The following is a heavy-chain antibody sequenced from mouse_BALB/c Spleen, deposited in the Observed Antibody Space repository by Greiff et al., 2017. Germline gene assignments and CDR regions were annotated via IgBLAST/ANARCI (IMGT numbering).Heavy chain of an antibody. D-gene: IGHD1-1*02. V-gene: IGHV5-12-2*01. CDR2: ISNGGGST. CDR1: GFTFSSYT. J-gene: IGHJ4*01. Sequence: DVMLVESGGGLVQPGGSLKLSCAASGFTFSSYTMSWVRQTPEKRLEWVAYISNGGGSTYYPDTVKGRFTISRDNAKNTLYLQMSSLKSEDTAMYYCARFHYDYGAMDYWGQGTSVTVSS. CDR3: ARFHYDYGAMDY.